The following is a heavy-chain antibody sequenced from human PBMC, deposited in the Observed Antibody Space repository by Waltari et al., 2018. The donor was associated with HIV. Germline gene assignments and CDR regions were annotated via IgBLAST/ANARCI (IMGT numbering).Heavy chain of an antibody. Sequence: QVQLVESGGGVVQPRRSLRLPCAASGFTFSSYAMHWVRQAPGKGREWVAVISDDGSNKYYADSVKGRFTISRDNSKNTLYLQMNSLRAEDTAVYYCARDPYYYDSSGYLCYFDYWGQGTLVTV. V-gene: IGHV3-30-3*01. CDR1: GFTFSSYA. J-gene: IGHJ4*02. CDR3: ARDPYYYDSSGYLCYFDY. D-gene: IGHD3-22*01. CDR2: ISDDGSNK.